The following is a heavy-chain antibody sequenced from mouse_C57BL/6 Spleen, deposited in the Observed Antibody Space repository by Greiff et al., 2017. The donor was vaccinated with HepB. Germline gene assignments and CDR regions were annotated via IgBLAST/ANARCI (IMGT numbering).Heavy chain of an antibody. V-gene: IGHV3-1*01. J-gene: IGHJ2*01. CDR1: GYSITSGYD. CDR2: ISYSGST. CDR3: ARGGRRVPFDY. Sequence: EVQLVESGPGMVKPSQSLSLTCTVTGYSITSGYDWHWIRHFPGNKLEWMGYISYSGSTNYNPSLKSRISITHDTSKNHFFLKLNSVTTEDTATYYCARGGRRVPFDYWGQGTTLTVSS. D-gene: IGHD2-12*01.